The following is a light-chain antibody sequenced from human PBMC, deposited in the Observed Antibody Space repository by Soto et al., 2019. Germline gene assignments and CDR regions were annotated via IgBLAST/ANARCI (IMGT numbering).Light chain of an antibody. J-gene: IGKJ4*01. V-gene: IGKV3-11*01. Sequence: EIVVTQSPATLSLSPGARATLSCRASQSVSSYLAWYQQKPGQAPRLLIYDASNRATGIPSRFSGSGSGTDFTLTISSLEPEDFAVYYCQQRSNWALTFGGGTKVEIK. CDR3: QQRSNWALT. CDR1: QSVSSY. CDR2: DAS.